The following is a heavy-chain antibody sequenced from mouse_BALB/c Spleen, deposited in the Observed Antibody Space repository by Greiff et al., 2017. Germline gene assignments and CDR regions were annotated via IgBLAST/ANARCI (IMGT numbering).Heavy chain of an antibody. CDR3: ARDDGNDGYFDV. Sequence: EVMLVESGGGLVQPGGSRKLSCAASGFTFSSFGMHWVRQAPEKGLEWVAYISSGSSTIYYADTVKGRFTISRDNPKNTLFLQMTSLRSEDTAMYYCARDDGNDGYFDVWGEGTTVTVSS. CDR2: ISSGSSTI. V-gene: IGHV5-17*02. CDR1: GFTFSSFG. J-gene: IGHJ1*01. D-gene: IGHD2-2*01.